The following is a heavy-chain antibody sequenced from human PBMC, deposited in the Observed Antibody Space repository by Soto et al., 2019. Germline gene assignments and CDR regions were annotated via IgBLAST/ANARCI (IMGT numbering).Heavy chain of an antibody. J-gene: IGHJ4*02. CDR3: ARDTSSGSAFDY. V-gene: IGHV1-69*13. Sequence: SVKVSCKASGGTFSSYAISWVRQAPGQGLEWMGGIIPIFGTANYAQKFQGRVTITADESTSTAYMELSSLRSEDTAMYYCARDTSSGSAFDYWGQGTLVTVSS. CDR1: GGTFSSYA. D-gene: IGHD1-26*01. CDR2: IIPIFGTA.